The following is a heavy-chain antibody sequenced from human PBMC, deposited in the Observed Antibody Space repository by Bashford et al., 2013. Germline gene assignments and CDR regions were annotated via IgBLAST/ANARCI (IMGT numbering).Heavy chain of an antibody. CDR3: ARDQKAASCYDY. Sequence: SETLSLTCTVSGGSISNYYWTWIRQPPGKGLEWIGDVYYSGSTSYNPSLKSRVTISVDTSKNQFSLKLSSVTAADTAVYYCARDQKAASCYDYWGQGTLVTVSS. J-gene: IGHJ4*02. CDR1: GGSISNYY. D-gene: IGHD2-2*01. V-gene: IGHV4-59*01. CDR2: VYYSGST.